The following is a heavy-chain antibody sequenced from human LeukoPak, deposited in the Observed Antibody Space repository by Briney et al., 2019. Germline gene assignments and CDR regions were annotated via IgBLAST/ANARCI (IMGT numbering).Heavy chain of an antibody. Sequence: PSETLSLTCTVSGDSITSSSYYWGWIRQPPGKVLEWIGTMYYTGTIYYNPSLKSRVTISVDTSKNQFSLSLSSVTAADTAVYYCARPIRNWGQGTLVIVPS. J-gene: IGHJ4*02. CDR1: GDSITSSSYY. CDR2: MYYTGTI. CDR3: ARPIRN. V-gene: IGHV4-39*07.